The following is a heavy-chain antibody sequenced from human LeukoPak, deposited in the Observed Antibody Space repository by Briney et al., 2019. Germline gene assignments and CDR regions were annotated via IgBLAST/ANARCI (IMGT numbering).Heavy chain of an antibody. V-gene: IGHV3-7*01. J-gene: IGHJ4*02. CDR1: GFTFSSYW. D-gene: IGHD6-13*01. Sequence: GGSLRLSCAASGFTFSSYWMSWVRQAPGKGLEWVANIKQDGSEKYYVDSVKGRFTISRDNAKNSLYLQMNSLRAEDTAVYYCARGGWYSSTRYGDYWGQGILVTVSS. CDR2: IKQDGSEK. CDR3: ARGGWYSSTRYGDY.